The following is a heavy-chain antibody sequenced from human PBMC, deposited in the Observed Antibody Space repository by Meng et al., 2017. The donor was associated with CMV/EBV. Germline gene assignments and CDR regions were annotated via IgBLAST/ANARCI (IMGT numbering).Heavy chain of an antibody. CDR1: GGSISSSY. CDR3: ARGGLYYYDSSGHFDY. Sequence: QGALHGSGPGLVKPSETLSLTRTVSGGSISSSYLSWIRQPAGKGLAWIGRIYTSGSTNYNPSLKSRVTMSVDTSKNQFSLKLSSVTAADTAVYYCARGGLYYYDSSGHFDYWGQGTLVTVSS. D-gene: IGHD3-22*01. CDR2: IYTSGST. V-gene: IGHV4-4*07. J-gene: IGHJ4*02.